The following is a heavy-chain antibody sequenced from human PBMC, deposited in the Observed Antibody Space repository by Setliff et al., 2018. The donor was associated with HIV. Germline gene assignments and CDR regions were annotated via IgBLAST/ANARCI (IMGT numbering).Heavy chain of an antibody. CDR1: GGSISTGVYY. J-gene: IGHJ4*02. D-gene: IGHD6-13*01. CDR3: ARGRGSSSSWPIDY. Sequence: SETLSLTCTVSGGSISTGVYYWSWIRQPADKALEWIGRISASGSTNYNPSLKSRVTISVDTSKNQFSLKLRSVTAADTAVYYCARGRGSSSSWPIDYWGQGTLVTVSS. V-gene: IGHV4-61*02. CDR2: ISASGST.